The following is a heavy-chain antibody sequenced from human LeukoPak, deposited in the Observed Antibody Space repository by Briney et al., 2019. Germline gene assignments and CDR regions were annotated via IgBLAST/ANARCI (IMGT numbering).Heavy chain of an antibody. Sequence: SETLSLTCTVSGGSITNYYWSWIRQPPGKGLEWIGYIHNGGSTNHDPSLRSRVTMSVDTSKNQFPLKLTSVTAADTAVYYCARALNPLPGTYYFDYWGQGTLATVSS. J-gene: IGHJ4*02. V-gene: IGHV4-59*12. D-gene: IGHD2-15*01. CDR2: IHNGGST. CDR1: GGSITNYY. CDR3: ARALNPLPGTYYFDY.